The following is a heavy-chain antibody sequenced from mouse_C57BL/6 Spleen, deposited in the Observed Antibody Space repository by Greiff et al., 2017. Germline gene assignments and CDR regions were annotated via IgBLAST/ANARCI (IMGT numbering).Heavy chain of an antibody. Sequence: QVQLQQPGAELVKPGASVKLSCKASGYTFTGYWMHWVKQRPGQGLEWIGMINPNSGSTNYNEKFKSKATLTVDKSSSTAYMQLSSLTSEDSAVYYCAREGIRLYFDYWGQGTTLTVSS. V-gene: IGHV1-64*01. D-gene: IGHD2-12*01. J-gene: IGHJ2*01. CDR2: INPNSGST. CDR3: AREGIRLYFDY. CDR1: GYTFTGYW.